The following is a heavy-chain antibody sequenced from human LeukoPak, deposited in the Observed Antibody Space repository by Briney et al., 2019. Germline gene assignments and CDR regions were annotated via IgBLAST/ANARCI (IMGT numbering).Heavy chain of an antibody. V-gene: IGHV1-69*13. CDR3: ARIVPICSSTSCYDV. CDR2: IIPIFGTA. Sequence: SVKVSCKASGGTFSSHAISWVRQAPGQGLEWMGGIIPIFGTANYAQKFQGRVTITADESTSTAYMELSSLRSEDTAVYYCARIVPICSSTSCYDVWGKGTTATVSS. J-gene: IGHJ6*04. D-gene: IGHD2-2*01. CDR1: GGTFSSHA.